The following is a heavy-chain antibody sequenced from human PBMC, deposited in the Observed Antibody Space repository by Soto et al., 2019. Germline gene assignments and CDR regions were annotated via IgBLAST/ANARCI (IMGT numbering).Heavy chain of an antibody. J-gene: IGHJ4*02. V-gene: IGHV4-61*08. CDR2: VSYFGTT. CDR1: GGSISSGGYY. Sequence: SETLSLTCTVSGGSISSGGYYWSWIRQHPGKGLEWIGYVSYFGTTNSNPSLRGRLSISIDTAKNQFSLKLSSVTSADTAIYYCARTARVPDFWGPGILVTVSS. CDR3: ARTARVPDF. D-gene: IGHD2-2*01.